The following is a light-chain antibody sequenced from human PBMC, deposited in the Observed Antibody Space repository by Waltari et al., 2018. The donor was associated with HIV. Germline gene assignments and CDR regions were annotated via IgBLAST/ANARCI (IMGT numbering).Light chain of an antibody. CDR3: SSHAGSKVV. J-gene: IGLJ2*01. CDR2: DVI. CDR1: CSDVCGYNY. Sequence: QSALTQPPSASGSPGQSVPLSCTGTCSDVCGYNYIPWHQQHPGKAPKLMINDVIKRPSGVPVRFSGSKSGNPASLTVSGLQPEDEADYYCSSHAGSKVVFGGGTRLTVL. V-gene: IGLV2-8*01.